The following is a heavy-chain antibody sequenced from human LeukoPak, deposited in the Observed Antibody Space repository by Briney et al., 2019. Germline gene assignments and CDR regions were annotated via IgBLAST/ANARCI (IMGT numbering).Heavy chain of an antibody. CDR1: GYRFTAYW. V-gene: IGHV5-51*01. CDR2: IFPGDSNT. J-gene: IGHJ4*02. CDR3: AKLSYDSSGLKGRHFDY. D-gene: IGHD3-22*01. Sequence: GESLKISCKASGYRFTAYWIAWVRQMPGIGLEWMGIIFPGDSNTRYRPSFQGQVTISVDKSIATAYLQWNSLRASDTAMYYCAKLSYDSSGLKGRHFDYWGQGTLVTVSS.